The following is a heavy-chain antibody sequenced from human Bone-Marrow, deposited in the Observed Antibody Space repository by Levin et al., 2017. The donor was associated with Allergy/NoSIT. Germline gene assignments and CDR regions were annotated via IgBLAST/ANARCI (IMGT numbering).Heavy chain of an antibody. D-gene: IGHD5-18*01. CDR3: ARAGGLRGGYSTTGYYYGMDV. CDR2: ISYDGSNK. Sequence: GESLKISCAASGFTFSGYAMHWVRQAPGKGLEWVALISYDGSNKYYGDSVKGRFTISRDNSKNTLYLQMNSLRPEDTAIYYCARAGGLRGGYSTTGYYYGMDVWGQGTTVTVSS. J-gene: IGHJ6*02. CDR1: GFTFSGYA. V-gene: IGHV3-30*04.